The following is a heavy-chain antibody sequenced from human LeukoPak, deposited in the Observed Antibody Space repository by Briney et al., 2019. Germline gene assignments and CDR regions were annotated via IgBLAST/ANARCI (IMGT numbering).Heavy chain of an antibody. Sequence: GRSLRLSCAASGFTFSSYAMHWVRQAPGKGLEWAAVISYDGSNKYYADSVKGRFTISRDNSKNTLYLQMNSLRAEDTAVYYCARDLIWFGELLLDYWGQGTLVTVSS. D-gene: IGHD3-10*01. CDR3: ARDLIWFGELLLDY. V-gene: IGHV3-30*04. CDR1: GFTFSSYA. CDR2: ISYDGSNK. J-gene: IGHJ4*02.